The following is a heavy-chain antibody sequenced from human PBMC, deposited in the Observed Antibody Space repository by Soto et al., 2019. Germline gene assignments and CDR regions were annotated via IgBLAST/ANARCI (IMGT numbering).Heavy chain of an antibody. CDR2: INAGNGNT. V-gene: IGHV1-3*01. Sequence: ASVKVSCKASGYTLTSYAMHWVRQAPGQRLEWMGWINAGNGNTKYSQRFQGRVTITRDTSASTAYMELSSLRSEDTAVYYCARDRTGDFWSGYWGNWFDPWGQGTLVTVS. CDR1: GYTLTSYA. CDR3: ARDRTGDFWSGYWGNWFDP. D-gene: IGHD3-3*01. J-gene: IGHJ5*02.